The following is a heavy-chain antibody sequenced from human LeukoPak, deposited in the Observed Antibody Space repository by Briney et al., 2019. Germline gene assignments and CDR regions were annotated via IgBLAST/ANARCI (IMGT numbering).Heavy chain of an antibody. V-gene: IGHV1-18*01. CDR3: ARVYYDFWSGYYPVQDFDY. J-gene: IGHJ4*02. D-gene: IGHD3-3*01. Sequence: ASVKVSCKASGYTFTSYGISWVRQAPGQGLEWMGWISAYNGNTNYAQKLQGRVTMTTDTSTSTAYMEPRSLRSDDTAVYYCARVYYDFWSGYYPVQDFDYWGQGTLVTVSS. CDR1: GYTFTSYG. CDR2: ISAYNGNT.